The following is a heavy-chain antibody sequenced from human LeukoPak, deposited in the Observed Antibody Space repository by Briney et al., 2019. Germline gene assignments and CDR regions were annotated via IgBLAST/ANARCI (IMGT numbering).Heavy chain of an antibody. CDR2: INHSGST. V-gene: IGHV4-34*01. Sequence: SETLSLTCAVYGGSFSGYYWSWIRQPPGKGLEWIGEINHSGSTNYNPSLKSRVTISVDTSKNQFSLKLSSVTAADTAAYYCARGGMTPAYWGQGTLVTVSS. CDR3: ARGGMTPAY. CDR1: GGSFSGYY. J-gene: IGHJ4*02.